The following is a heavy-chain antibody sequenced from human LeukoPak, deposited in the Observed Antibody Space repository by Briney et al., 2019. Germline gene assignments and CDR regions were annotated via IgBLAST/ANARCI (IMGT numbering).Heavy chain of an antibody. V-gene: IGHV4-59*01. CDR1: GGSISSYY. CDR2: IYYSGST. CDR3: ARAGSSSWQSVDY. D-gene: IGHD6-13*01. J-gene: IGHJ4*02. Sequence: SETLSLTCTVSGGSISSYYWSWIRQPPGKGLEWIGYIYYSGSTNYNPSLKSRVTISVDTSKNQFSLKLSSVTAADTAVYYCARAGSSSWQSVDYWGQGTLVTVSS.